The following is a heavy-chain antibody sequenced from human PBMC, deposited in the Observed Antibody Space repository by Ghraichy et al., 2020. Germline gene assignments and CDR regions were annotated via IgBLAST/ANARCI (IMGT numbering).Heavy chain of an antibody. CDR2: TYYSGST. D-gene: IGHD1-20*01. Sequence: SETLSLTCTVSDASISSPGSFWGWIRQPPGKGLEWIGTTYYSGSTFYTPSLKSRVTISLDTSKNQFSLRLGSVTAADTAVYFCARGPNWNRPAGWFDPWGQGTLVTVSS. CDR3: ARGPNWNRPAGWFDP. CDR1: DASISSPGSF. V-gene: IGHV4-39*01. J-gene: IGHJ5*02.